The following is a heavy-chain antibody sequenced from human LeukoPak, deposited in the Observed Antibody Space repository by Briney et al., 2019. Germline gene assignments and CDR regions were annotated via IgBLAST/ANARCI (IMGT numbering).Heavy chain of an antibody. CDR3: ARDPQYYDFWSGYYSYFDY. Sequence: PGGSLRLSCAASGFTFSSYAMSWVRQAPGKGLEWVSAISGSGGSTYYADSVKGRFTISRDNSKNTLYLQMNSLRAEDTAVYYCARDPQYYDFWSGYYSYFDYWGQGTLVTVSS. D-gene: IGHD3-3*01. J-gene: IGHJ4*02. V-gene: IGHV3-23*01. CDR1: GFTFSSYA. CDR2: ISGSGGST.